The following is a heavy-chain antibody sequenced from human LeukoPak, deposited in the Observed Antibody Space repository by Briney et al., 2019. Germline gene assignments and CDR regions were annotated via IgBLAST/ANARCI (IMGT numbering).Heavy chain of an antibody. Sequence: GSLRLSCAASGFTFSSYSMNWVRQAPGKGLEWVSSISSSSSYIYYADSVKGRFTISRDNAKNSLYLQMNSLRAEDTAVYYCARVLGVVPAAIDYWGQGTLVTVSS. D-gene: IGHD2-2*01. J-gene: IGHJ4*02. CDR2: ISSSSSYI. CDR1: GFTFSSYS. CDR3: ARVLGVVPAAIDY. V-gene: IGHV3-21*01.